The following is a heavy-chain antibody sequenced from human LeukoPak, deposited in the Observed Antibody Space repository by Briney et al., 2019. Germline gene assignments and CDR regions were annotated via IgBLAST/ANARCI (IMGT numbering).Heavy chain of an antibody. CDR3: ARPTSYYDILTGYSDRFGAFDI. J-gene: IGHJ3*02. V-gene: IGHV4-39*01. D-gene: IGHD3-9*01. Sequence: SETLSLTCTVSGGSISSISYYWGWIRQPPGKGLEWIGSIYYSGSAYYNPSLKSRDTISVDTSKNQFSLKLSSVTAADTAVYYCARPTSYYDILTGYSDRFGAFDIWGQGTMVTVSS. CDR2: IYYSGSA. CDR1: GGSISSISYY.